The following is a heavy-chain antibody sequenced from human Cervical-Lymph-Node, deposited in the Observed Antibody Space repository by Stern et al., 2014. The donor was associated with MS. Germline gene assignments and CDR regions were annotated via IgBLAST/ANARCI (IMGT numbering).Heavy chain of an antibody. CDR3: ARGLLGSENAFDI. D-gene: IGHD2-15*01. J-gene: IGHJ3*02. CDR1: GYTFTSYG. V-gene: IGHV1-18*01. CDR2: ISACNGNT. Sequence: VQLVQSEAEVKKPGASVKVSRKAYGYTFTSYGISWVRQAPGQGVELMGWISACNGNTNYAQKLQGRVTMTTDTSTSTAYMELRSLRSDDTAVYYCARGLLGSENAFDIWGQGTMVTVSS.